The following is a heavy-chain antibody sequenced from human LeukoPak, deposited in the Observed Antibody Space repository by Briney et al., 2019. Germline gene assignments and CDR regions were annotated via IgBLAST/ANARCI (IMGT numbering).Heavy chain of an antibody. D-gene: IGHD3-16*01. V-gene: IGHV3-23*01. J-gene: IGHJ3*02. CDR3: VTKLYVSHHTHAFDI. CDR1: GFTFSNYP. Sequence: GGSPRLSCTASGFTFSNYPINFVRQAPGKGLDWVSAISGSGTTIYYADAVRGRFTISRDNSKNTVYLQMNSLRAEDTALYYCVTKLYVSHHTHAFDIWGQGTMVTVSP. CDR2: ISGSGTTI.